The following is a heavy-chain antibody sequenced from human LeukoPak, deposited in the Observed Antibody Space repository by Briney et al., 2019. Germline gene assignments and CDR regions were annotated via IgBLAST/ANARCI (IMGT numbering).Heavy chain of an antibody. CDR1: GYTFTSYY. D-gene: IGHD3-3*01. CDR3: ARGSVLRFLGRKAFDI. V-gene: IGHV1-8*03. J-gene: IGHJ3*02. Sequence: ASVKVSCKASGYTFTSYYMHWVRQATGQGLEWMGWMNPNSGNTGYAQKFQGRVTITRNTSISTAYMELSSLRSEDTAVYYCARGSVLRFLGRKAFDIWGQGTMVTVSS. CDR2: MNPNSGNT.